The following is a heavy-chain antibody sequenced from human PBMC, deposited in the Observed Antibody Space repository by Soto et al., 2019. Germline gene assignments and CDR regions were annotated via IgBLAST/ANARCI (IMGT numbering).Heavy chain of an antibody. CDR2: ISYDGSNK. Sequence: QVQLVESGGGVVQPGRSLRLSCAASGFTFSSFAIHWVRQAPGKGLEWVLRISYDGSNKYYEDSVKGRFTISRDKSKNTLYLQMNSLRAEDTAIYYCARAYDSSMNYFDYWGQGTLVTVSS. CDR1: GFTFSSFA. CDR3: ARAYDSSMNYFDY. D-gene: IGHD3-22*01. V-gene: IGHV3-30-3*01. J-gene: IGHJ4*02.